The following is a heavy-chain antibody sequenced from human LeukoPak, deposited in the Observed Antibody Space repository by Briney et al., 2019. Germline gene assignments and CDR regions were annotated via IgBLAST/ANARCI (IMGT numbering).Heavy chain of an antibody. J-gene: IGHJ4*02. CDR2: IRPHTGAI. CDR1: GYTFTDYY. Sequence: ASVKVSCKASGYTFTDYYIHWVRQAPGQGLEWMGWIRPHTGAINYAQKFLGRVTMSRDTSFSTAYMEMRGLKSDDTAIYYCAKDFYVYTSGWPPGTFDYWGQGTLVTVSS. V-gene: IGHV1-2*02. CDR3: AKDFYVYTSGWPPGTFDY. D-gene: IGHD6-19*01.